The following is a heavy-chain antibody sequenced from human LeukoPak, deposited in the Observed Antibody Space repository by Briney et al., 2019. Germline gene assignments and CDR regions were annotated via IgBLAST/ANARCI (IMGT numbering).Heavy chain of an antibody. D-gene: IGHD5-24*01. CDR3: AREGIGRWLQFCDY. Sequence: SETPFLTCTVSGGSIRSYYWGSLRQPAGQGLDWSGRTYTSWNTNYNVSPKSRRCMSVDTYKNQFPLKLSSVTAADPAVYYCAREGIGRWLQFCDYWGQGTLVSVSS. CDR1: GGSIRSYY. CDR2: TYTSWNT. V-gene: IGHV4-4*07. J-gene: IGHJ4*02.